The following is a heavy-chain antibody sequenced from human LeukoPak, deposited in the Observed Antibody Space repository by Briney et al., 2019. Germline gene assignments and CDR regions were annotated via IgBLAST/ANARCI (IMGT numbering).Heavy chain of an antibody. CDR1: GGTFRSNA. CDR3: ARGWLAETTVVTPYNY. D-gene: IGHD4-23*01. V-gene: IGHV1-69*13. Sequence: SVKVSCKASGGTFRSNAISWVRQAPGQGLEWMGGITPIFGTANYAQKFQGRVTITAVESMSTAYMELSSLRSEDTAVYYCARGWLAETTVVTPYNYWGQGTLVAVSS. CDR2: ITPIFGTA. J-gene: IGHJ4*02.